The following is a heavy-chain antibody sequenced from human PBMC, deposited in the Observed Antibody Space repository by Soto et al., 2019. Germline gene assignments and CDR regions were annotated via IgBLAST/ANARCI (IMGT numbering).Heavy chain of an antibody. V-gene: IGHV3-33*01. Sequence: LRLSCAASGFTFRNHGMHWVRLAAGKGLEWVAVIWYDGSDKYYADSVKGRFTISRDNSKNILYLQMNNLRGDDTAVYYCARDLGWPAARFDPWGQGTLVTVSS. CDR2: IWYDGSDK. CDR1: GFTFRNHG. CDR3: ARDLGWPAARFDP. J-gene: IGHJ5*02. D-gene: IGHD2-2*01.